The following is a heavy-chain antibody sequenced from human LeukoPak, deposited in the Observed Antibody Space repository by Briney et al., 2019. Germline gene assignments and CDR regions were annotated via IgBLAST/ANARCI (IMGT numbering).Heavy chain of an antibody. D-gene: IGHD4-23*01. CDR3: ARDGRGNIDY. Sequence: SETLSLTCAVYGGSFSGYYWSWIRQPPGKGLEWIGEINHSGSTNYNPSLKSRVTISVDTSKNQFSLKLSSVTAADTAVYYCARDGRGNIDYWGQGTLVTVSS. CDR1: GGSFSGYY. V-gene: IGHV4-34*01. CDR2: INHSGST. J-gene: IGHJ4*02.